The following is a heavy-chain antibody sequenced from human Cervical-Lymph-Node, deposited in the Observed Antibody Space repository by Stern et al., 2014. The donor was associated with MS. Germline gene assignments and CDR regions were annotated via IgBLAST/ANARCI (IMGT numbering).Heavy chain of an antibody. CDR3: ARSVARSHGMDV. CDR2: MFYSGST. D-gene: IGHD2-15*01. V-gene: IGHV4-31*03. J-gene: IGHJ6*02. Sequence: QLQLQESGPGLVKPSQTLSLTCTVSGASIHIGGYYWSWIRQHPVKGLEWIGYMFYSGSTYYNPSLRSRVTISADTSKNQFSLRLSSVTAADTAVYYCARSVARSHGMDVWGQGTTVIVSS. CDR1: GASIHIGGYY.